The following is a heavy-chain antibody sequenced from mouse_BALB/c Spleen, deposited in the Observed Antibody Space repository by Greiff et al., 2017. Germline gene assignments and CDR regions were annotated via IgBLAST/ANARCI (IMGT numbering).Heavy chain of an antibody. Sequence: EVHLVESGGGLVKPGGSLKLSCAASGFTFSSYTMSWVRQTPEKRLEWVATISSGGSYTYYPDSVKGRFTISRDNAKNTLYLQMSSLKSEDTAMYYCTRATVVDRFDYWGQGTTLTVSS. V-gene: IGHV5-6-4*01. J-gene: IGHJ2*01. CDR2: ISSGGSYT. CDR3: TRATVVDRFDY. CDR1: GFTFSSYT. D-gene: IGHD1-1*01.